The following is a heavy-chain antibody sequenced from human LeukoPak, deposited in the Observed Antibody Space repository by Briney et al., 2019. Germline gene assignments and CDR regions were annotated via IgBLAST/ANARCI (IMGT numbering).Heavy chain of an antibody. CDR1: GGSISSGGYS. CDR3: ARDKEGKAFDI. V-gene: IGHV4-30-2*01. CDR2: IYHSGST. Sequence: SETLSLTCAVSGGSISSGGYSWSWIRQPPGKGLEWIGYIYHSGSTYYNPSLKSRVTISVDRSKNQFSLKLSSVTAADTAVYHCARDKEGKAFDIWGQGTMVTVSS. J-gene: IGHJ3*02.